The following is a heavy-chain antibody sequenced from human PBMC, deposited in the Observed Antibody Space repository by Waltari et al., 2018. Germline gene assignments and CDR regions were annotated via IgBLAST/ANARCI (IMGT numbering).Heavy chain of an antibody. CDR3: ARGGDDSSGYHLYYFDY. D-gene: IGHD3-22*01. Sequence: QVQLQESGPGLVKPSETLFLTCAASGYSISSGYYWGWIRQPPGKGLEWIGSIYHSGSTYYNPSLKSRVTISVDTSKNQFSLKLSSVTAADTAVYYCARGGDDSSGYHLYYFDYWGQGTLVTVSS. CDR1: GYSISSGYY. CDR2: IYHSGST. J-gene: IGHJ4*02. V-gene: IGHV4-38-2*01.